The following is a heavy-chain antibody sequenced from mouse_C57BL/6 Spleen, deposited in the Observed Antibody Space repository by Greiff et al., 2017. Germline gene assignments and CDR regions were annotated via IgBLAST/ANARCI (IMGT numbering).Heavy chain of an antibody. CDR1: GYTFTDYE. D-gene: IGHD1-1*01. CDR3: TRENEITTVRWYFDV. CDR2: IDPETGGT. V-gene: IGHV1-15*01. J-gene: IGHJ1*03. Sequence: VKLQESGAELVRPGASVTLSCKASGYTFTDYEMHWVKQTPVHGLEWIGAIDPETGGTAYNQKFKGKAILTADKSSSTAYMELRSLTSEDSAFYYCTRENEITTVRWYFDVWGTGTTVTVSS.